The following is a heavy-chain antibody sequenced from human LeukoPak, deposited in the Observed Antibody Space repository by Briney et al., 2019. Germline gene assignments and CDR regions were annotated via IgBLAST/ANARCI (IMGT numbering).Heavy chain of an antibody. V-gene: IGHV4-34*01. Sequence: SETLSLTCAVYGGSFSGYYWSWIRQPPGKGLEWLGEINHSGSTNYNPSLKSRVTISVDTSKNQFSLKLSSVTAADTAVYYCARGIYVDIVATAPPFDYWGQGTLVTVSS. D-gene: IGHD5-12*01. CDR1: GGSFSGYY. J-gene: IGHJ4*02. CDR3: ARGIYVDIVATAPPFDY. CDR2: INHSGST.